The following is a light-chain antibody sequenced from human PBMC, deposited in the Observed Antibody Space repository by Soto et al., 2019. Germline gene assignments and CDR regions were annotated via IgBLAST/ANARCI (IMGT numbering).Light chain of an antibody. CDR1: QSVSSN. V-gene: IGKV3-15*01. Sequence: EIVMTQSPATLSVSPGERATLSCRASQSVSSNLAWYQQKPGQAPRLLIYGASTRATGIPARFSGSGSGTEFTLTISSLQSEDFAVYDCQQYNNWPPLTFGGWTKVEIK. J-gene: IGKJ4*01. CDR3: QQYNNWPPLT. CDR2: GAS.